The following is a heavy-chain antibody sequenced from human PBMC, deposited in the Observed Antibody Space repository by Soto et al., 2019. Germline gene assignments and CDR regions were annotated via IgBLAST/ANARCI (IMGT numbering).Heavy chain of an antibody. Sequence: GGSLRLSCAASGFIFSDYYMSWVRQAPGKGLERLAYMSSTGNTIYYADSVQARFSISRDNAKKSLFLQMDDLRAEDTALYYCATYTSPYTSGTFDHWGQGTLVTVSS. V-gene: IGHV3-11*01. CDR2: MSSTGNTI. CDR3: ATYTSPYTSGTFDH. J-gene: IGHJ4*02. CDR1: GFIFSDYY. D-gene: IGHD3-10*01.